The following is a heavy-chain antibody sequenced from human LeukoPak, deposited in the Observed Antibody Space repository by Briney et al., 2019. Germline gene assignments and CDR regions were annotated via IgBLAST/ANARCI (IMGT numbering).Heavy chain of an antibody. CDR3: ARVGPWCFDL. CDR2: IDYSGST. V-gene: IGHV4-59*01. J-gene: IGHJ2*01. Sequence: SETLSLTCSVPGGSISTNYCSWILQPPGKGLEWIGYIDYSGSTNYNPSLKSRVSISVDTSKKQFSLKLSSVTAADTAVYYCARVGPWCFDLWGCGTLVTVSS. CDR1: GGSISTNY.